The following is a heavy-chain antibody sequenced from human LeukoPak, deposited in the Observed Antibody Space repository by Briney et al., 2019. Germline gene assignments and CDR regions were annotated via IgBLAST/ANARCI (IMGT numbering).Heavy chain of an antibody. CDR1: GFTFSSYA. CDR3: AREGGSSWYPRAYFQH. J-gene: IGHJ1*01. CDR2: ISYDGSNK. Sequence: GRSLRLSCAASGFTFSSYAMHWVRQAPGKGLEWVAVISYDGSNKYYADSVKGRFTISRDNSKNTLYLQMNSLRAEDTAVYYCAREGGSSWYPRAYFQHWGQGTLVTVSS. V-gene: IGHV3-30*04. D-gene: IGHD6-13*01.